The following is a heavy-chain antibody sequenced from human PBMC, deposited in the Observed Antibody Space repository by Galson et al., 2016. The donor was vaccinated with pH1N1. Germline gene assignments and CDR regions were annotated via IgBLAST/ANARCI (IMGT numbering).Heavy chain of an antibody. D-gene: IGHD2-15*01. Sequence: SVKVSCKASGYTFTTYGIDWVRQAPGQGLEWMGWISTYTGNAKYAQKFQGRLTLTTDPFTNIAYMDLGSLTSDDTATYFCASRSILGCSGGSCYLDSWGQGTLVTVSS. CDR2: ISTYTGNA. J-gene: IGHJ4*02. V-gene: IGHV1-18*01. CDR1: GYTFTTYG. CDR3: ASRSILGCSGGSCYLDS.